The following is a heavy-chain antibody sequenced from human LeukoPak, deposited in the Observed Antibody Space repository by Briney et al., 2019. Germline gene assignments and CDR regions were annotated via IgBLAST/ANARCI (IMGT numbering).Heavy chain of an antibody. CDR3: ARTRYYGSSYNYMDV. CDR2: IYPGDSDT. J-gene: IGHJ6*03. Sequence: GEALKISCKGSGYSFPNYWIGWVRQMPGKGLEWMGIIYPGDSDTRYSPSFRGQVTISADKSTSTAYLQWSSLKASDTAMYYCARTRYYGSSYNYMDVWGKGTTVTVSS. CDR1: GYSFPNYW. V-gene: IGHV5-51*01. D-gene: IGHD3-10*01.